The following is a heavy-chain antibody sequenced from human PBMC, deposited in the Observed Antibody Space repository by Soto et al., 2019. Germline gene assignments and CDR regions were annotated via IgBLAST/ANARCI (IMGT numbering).Heavy chain of an antibody. V-gene: IGHV4-31*03. D-gene: IGHD2-21*01. CDR1: GDSISSGGYY. J-gene: IGHJ3*02. CDR2: IYYSGSI. Sequence: QVQLQESGPGLVKPSQTLSLTCTVSGDSISSGGYYWSWIRQHPGKGLEWIGYIYYSGSIYYNPSLKSRVTRSVDTSKNQLSLKLSSVTAADTAVYYCARVASGAFDIWGQGTMVTVSS. CDR3: ARVASGAFDI.